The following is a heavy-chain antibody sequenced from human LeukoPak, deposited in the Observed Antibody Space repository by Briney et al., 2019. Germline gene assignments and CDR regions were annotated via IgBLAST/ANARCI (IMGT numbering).Heavy chain of an antibody. CDR3: AKDNLGDFWSGYYGMDV. J-gene: IGHJ6*02. Sequence: GGSLGLSCAASGFTFSSYAMSWVRQAPGKGLEWVSAISGSGGSTYYADSVKGRFTISRDNSKNTLYLQMNSLRAEDTAVYYCAKDNLGDFWSGYYGMDVWGQGTTVAVSS. CDR2: ISGSGGST. V-gene: IGHV3-23*01. D-gene: IGHD3-3*01. CDR1: GFTFSSYA.